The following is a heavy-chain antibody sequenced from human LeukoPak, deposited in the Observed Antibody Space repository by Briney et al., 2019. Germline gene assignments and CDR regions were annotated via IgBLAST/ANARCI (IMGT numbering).Heavy chain of an antibody. D-gene: IGHD6-19*01. Sequence: GRSLRLSCAASGFTFSSYGMHWVRQAPGKGLEWVAVISYDGSNKYYADSVKGRFTISRDNSKNTLYLQMNSLRAEDTAVYYCAKDAVAGANPDYWGQGTLVTVSS. J-gene: IGHJ4*02. CDR1: GFTFSSYG. CDR3: AKDAVAGANPDY. CDR2: ISYDGSNK. V-gene: IGHV3-30*18.